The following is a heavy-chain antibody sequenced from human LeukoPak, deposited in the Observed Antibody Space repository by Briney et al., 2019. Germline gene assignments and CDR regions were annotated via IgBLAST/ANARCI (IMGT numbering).Heavy chain of an antibody. J-gene: IGHJ4*02. CDR1: GYTFTGYY. D-gene: IGHD1-26*01. Sequence: ASVKVSCKASGYTFTGYYMHWVRQAPGQGLEWMGWINPNSGGTNYAQKFQGRVTMTRDTSISTAYMELSRLRSDDTAVHYCARDREWELLCYFDYWGQGTLVTVSS. CDR2: INPNSGGT. V-gene: IGHV1-2*02. CDR3: ARDREWELLCYFDY.